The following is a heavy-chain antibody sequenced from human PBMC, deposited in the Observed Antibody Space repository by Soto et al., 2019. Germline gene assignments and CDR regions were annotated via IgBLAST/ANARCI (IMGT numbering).Heavy chain of an antibody. J-gene: IGHJ4*02. V-gene: IGHV4-61*01. D-gene: IGHD3-22*01. CDR1: GGSICSGSYY. CDR2: IYYSGST. Sequence: SETLSLNCTVSGGSICSGSYYWSWIRQPPGKGLDWIGYIYYSGSTNYNPSLKSRVTISVDTSKNQFSLKLSSVTAADTAVYYCARAQVYYYDSSGDNQYYFDYWGQGTLVTVSS. CDR3: ARAQVYYYDSSGDNQYYFDY.